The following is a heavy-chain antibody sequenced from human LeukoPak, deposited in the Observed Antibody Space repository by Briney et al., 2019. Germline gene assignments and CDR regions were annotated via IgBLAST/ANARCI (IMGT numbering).Heavy chain of an antibody. CDR2: IIPILGIA. Sequence: ASVKVSCKASGGTFSSYAISWVRQAPGQGLEWMGRIIPILGIANYAQKFQGRVTITADKSTSTAYMELSSLRPEDTAVYYCARERDSSGYYYALYGMDVWGQGTTVTVSS. D-gene: IGHD3-22*01. J-gene: IGHJ6*02. CDR1: GGTFSSYA. V-gene: IGHV1-69*04. CDR3: ARERDSSGYYYALYGMDV.